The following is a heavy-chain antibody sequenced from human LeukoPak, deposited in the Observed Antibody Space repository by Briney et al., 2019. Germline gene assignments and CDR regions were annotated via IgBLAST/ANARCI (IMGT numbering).Heavy chain of an antibody. Sequence: GASVKVSCKASGYTFTSYGISWVRQAPGQGLEWMGWINPNSGGTNYAQKFQGRVTMTRDTSISTAYMELSRLRSDDTAVYYCARARSGTGNDYWGQGTLVTVSS. D-gene: IGHD6-13*01. CDR3: ARARSGTGNDY. CDR2: INPNSGGT. J-gene: IGHJ4*02. CDR1: GYTFTSYG. V-gene: IGHV1-2*02.